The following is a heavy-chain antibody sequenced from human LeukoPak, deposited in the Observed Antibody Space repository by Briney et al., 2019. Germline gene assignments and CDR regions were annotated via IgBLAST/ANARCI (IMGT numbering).Heavy chain of an antibody. CDR1: GFTFSSYE. Sequence: GGSLRLSCAASGFTFSSYELYWVRQAPGKGLEWISYISTSSATIKYANSVRGRFTISRDDAGESLYLQMNSLRAEDTAIYYCGASRQYVGAFDIWGQGTLVTVSS. J-gene: IGHJ3*02. CDR3: GASRQYVGAFDI. CDR2: ISTSSATI. V-gene: IGHV3-48*03. D-gene: IGHD3-16*01.